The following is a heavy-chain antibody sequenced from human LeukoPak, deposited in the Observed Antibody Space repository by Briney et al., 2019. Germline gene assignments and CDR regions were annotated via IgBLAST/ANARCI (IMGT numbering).Heavy chain of an antibody. CDR3: ARDRGWAGGEAFDI. V-gene: IGHV3-30-3*01. CDR2: ISYDGSNK. D-gene: IGHD6-19*01. Sequence: GRSLRLSCAASGFTFSSYAMHWVRQAPGKGLEWVAVISYDGSNKYYADSVKGRFTISRDNSKNTLYLQMNSLRAEDTAVYYCARDRGWAGGEAFDIWGQGTMVTVSS. CDR1: GFTFSSYA. J-gene: IGHJ3*02.